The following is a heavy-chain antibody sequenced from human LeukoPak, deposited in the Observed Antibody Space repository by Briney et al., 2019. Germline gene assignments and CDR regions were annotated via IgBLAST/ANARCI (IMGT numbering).Heavy chain of an antibody. V-gene: IGHV3-23*01. Sequence: GGSLRLSCAASGFTFSSYAMSWVRQAPGKGLEWVSAISGSSGSTYYADSVKGRFTISRDNAKNSVHLQMNSLRAEDTAVYYCATRLCTIAACRASSYKSLDVWGKGTTVTVSS. CDR2: ISGSSGST. J-gene: IGHJ6*04. D-gene: IGHD2-8*01. CDR3: ATRLCTIAACRASSYKSLDV. CDR1: GFTFSSYA.